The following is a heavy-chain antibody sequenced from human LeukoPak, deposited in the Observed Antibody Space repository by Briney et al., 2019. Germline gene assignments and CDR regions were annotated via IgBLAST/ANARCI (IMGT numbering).Heavy chain of an antibody. Sequence: ASVKVSCKASNYIFTGFYMHWVRQAPGQGLEWMGWINPDAGGTHYAQKFQGRVTMTRDTSISTAYMELSRLRSDDTAVYYCARDYYDSSGYYPNWFDPWGQGTLVTVSS. CDR1: NYIFTGFY. J-gene: IGHJ5*02. CDR3: ARDYYDSSGYYPNWFDP. CDR2: INPDAGGT. D-gene: IGHD3-22*01. V-gene: IGHV1-2*02.